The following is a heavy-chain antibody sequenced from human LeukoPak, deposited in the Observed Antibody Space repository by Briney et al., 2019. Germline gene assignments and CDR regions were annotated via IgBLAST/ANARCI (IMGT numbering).Heavy chain of an antibody. CDR2: ISTTSSTI. D-gene: IGHD3-16*01. CDR3: ARVRGGSYYYGMDV. Sequence: GGSLRLSCAASGFTFSDYSMNWVRQAPGEGLEWVSYISTTSSTIFYADSVKGRFTVSRDNAKNSLYLQVNSLRDEDTAMYYCARVRGGSYYYGMDVWGQGTTVTVSS. CDR1: GFTFSDYS. J-gene: IGHJ6*02. V-gene: IGHV3-48*02.